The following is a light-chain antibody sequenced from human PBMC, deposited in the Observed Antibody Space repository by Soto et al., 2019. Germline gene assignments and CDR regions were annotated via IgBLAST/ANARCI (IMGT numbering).Light chain of an antibody. CDR2: DVA. V-gene: IGLV2-14*03. CDR3: VSYTSSTTYV. Sequence: SALTQPASVSDSPVQSITISCTGTSSDVGGSNFVSWYQQHPGKPPKLIIYDVANRHSGVSNRFSGSKSGSTASLIISRLQTEDEADYYCVSYTSSTTYVFGNGTKVTVL. J-gene: IGLJ1*01. CDR1: SSDVGGSNF.